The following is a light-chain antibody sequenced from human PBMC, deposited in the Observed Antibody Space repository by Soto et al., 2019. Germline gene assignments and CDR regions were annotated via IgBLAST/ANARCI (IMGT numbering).Light chain of an antibody. CDR3: CSYSTSTSLYV. CDR1: SSDVGGSHF. Sequence: QSALTQPASVSGSPGQSITISCTGTSSDVGGSHFVFWYQHLPGKAPKLMIYEIRNRPSGVSNRFSGSKSGNTASLTISGLQAEDEADYYCCSYSTSTSLYVFGTGTKLTVL. CDR2: EIR. V-gene: IGLV2-14*01. J-gene: IGLJ1*01.